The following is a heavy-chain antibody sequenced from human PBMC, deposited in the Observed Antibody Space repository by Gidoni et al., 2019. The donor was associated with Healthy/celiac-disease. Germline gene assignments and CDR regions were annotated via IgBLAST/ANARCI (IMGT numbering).Heavy chain of an antibody. J-gene: IGHJ4*02. D-gene: IGHD5-18*01. CDR3: VISKKGYSYGYYFDY. CDR2: ISGSGGST. CDR1: GFTFSSYA. V-gene: IGHV3-23*01. Sequence: EVQLLESGGGLVQPGGSLRLSCAASGFTFSSYARRWVRQAPGKGLEWVSAISGSGGSTYYADSVKGRFTISRDNSKNTLYLQMNSLRAEDTAVYYCVISKKGYSYGYYFDYWGQGTLVTVSS.